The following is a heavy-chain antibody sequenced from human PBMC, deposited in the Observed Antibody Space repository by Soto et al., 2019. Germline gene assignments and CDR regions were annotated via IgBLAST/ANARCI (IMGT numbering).Heavy chain of an antibody. J-gene: IGHJ6*02. CDR1: GFTFSTYG. D-gene: IGHD3-10*01. CDR2: ISPSGGST. Sequence: VQLLESGGGLVQPGGSLRLSCAASGFTFSTYGYSWVRQAPGKGLEWVSSISPSGGSTYNADSVKGRFTISRDLSKNTLYLQMNNLRAEDTAVYYCAKAQGVCPNYDSGSCNGIDVWGQGTTVTVSS. CDR3: AKAQGVCPNYDSGSCNGIDV. V-gene: IGHV3-23*01.